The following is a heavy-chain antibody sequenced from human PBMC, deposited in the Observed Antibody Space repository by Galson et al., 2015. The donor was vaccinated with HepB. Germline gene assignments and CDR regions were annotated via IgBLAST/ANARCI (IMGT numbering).Heavy chain of an antibody. J-gene: IGHJ4*02. CDR1: GFTFSSYA. CDR2: ISGSGGST. D-gene: IGHD1-20*01. V-gene: IGHV3-23*01. CDR3: AKSKYNWNDGPDY. Sequence: SLRLSCAASGFTFSSYAMSWVRQAPGKGLEWVSAISGSGGSTYYADSVKGRFTISRDNSKNTLYLQMNSLRAVDTAVYYCAKSKYNWNDGPDYWGQGTLVTVSS.